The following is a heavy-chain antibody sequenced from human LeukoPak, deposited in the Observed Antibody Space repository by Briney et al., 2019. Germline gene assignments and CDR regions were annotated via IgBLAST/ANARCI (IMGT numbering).Heavy chain of an antibody. V-gene: IGHV4-39*07. Sequence: KSSETLSLTCTVSGGSISSSSYYWGWIRQPPGKGLEWIGSSYYSGSTYYNPSLKSRVTISVDTPKNQFSLKLSSVTAADTAVYYCARDWGVRGTPFDYWGQGTLVTVSS. CDR2: SYYSGST. J-gene: IGHJ4*02. CDR3: ARDWGVRGTPFDY. D-gene: IGHD3-10*01. CDR1: GGSISSSSYY.